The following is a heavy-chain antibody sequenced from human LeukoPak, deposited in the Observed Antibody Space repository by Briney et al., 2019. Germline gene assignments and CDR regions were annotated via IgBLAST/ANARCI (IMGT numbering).Heavy chain of an antibody. Sequence: ASVKVSCKASGYTFTGYYMHWVRQAPGQGLEWMGWINPNSGGTNYAQKFQGRVTMTRDTSISTAYMELSRLRSDDTAVYYCARDLYYDFWSGYYNAFDIWGQGTMVTVSS. J-gene: IGHJ3*02. V-gene: IGHV1-2*02. CDR3: ARDLYYDFWSGYYNAFDI. D-gene: IGHD3-3*01. CDR2: INPNSGGT. CDR1: GYTFTGYY.